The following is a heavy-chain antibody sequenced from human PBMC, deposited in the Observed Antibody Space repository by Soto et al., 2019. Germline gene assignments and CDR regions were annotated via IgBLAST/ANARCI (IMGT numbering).Heavy chain of an antibody. D-gene: IGHD1-7*01. Sequence: QVQLQQWGAGLLKPSETLSLTCAVYGGSFSGYYWSWIRQPPGKGLEWIGEINHSGSTNYNPSLKRRVTITVDTSKNQFSLKLSSVTAADTAVYYCASELPPADYWGQGTLVTVSS. CDR3: ASELPPADY. J-gene: IGHJ4*02. CDR2: INHSGST. CDR1: GGSFSGYY. V-gene: IGHV4-34*01.